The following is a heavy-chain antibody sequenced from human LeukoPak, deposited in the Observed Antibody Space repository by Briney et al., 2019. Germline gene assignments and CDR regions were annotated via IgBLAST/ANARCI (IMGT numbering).Heavy chain of an antibody. CDR1: GFTFSSYA. D-gene: IGHD3-22*01. CDR2: ISGSGDTT. CDR3: AKVLRWDSSGGIDY. J-gene: IGHJ4*02. Sequence: GGSLRLSCAASGFTFSSYAMSWVRQAPGKGLEWVSSISGSGDTTYYADSVKGRFTISRDNSKNTLYLQMNSLRAEDTAVYYCAKVLRWDSSGGIDYWGQGTLVAVSS. V-gene: IGHV3-23*01.